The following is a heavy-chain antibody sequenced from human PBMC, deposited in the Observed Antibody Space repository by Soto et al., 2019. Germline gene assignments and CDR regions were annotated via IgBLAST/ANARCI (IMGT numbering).Heavy chain of an antibody. Sequence: ASVKVSCKASGYTFTGYYMHWVRQAPGQGLEWMGWINPNSGGTNYAQKFQGWVTMTRDTSISTAYMELSRLRSDDTAVYYCARGMESRITIFGVVLGAFDYWGQGTLVTVSS. CDR1: GYTFTGYY. J-gene: IGHJ4*02. D-gene: IGHD3-3*01. CDR3: ARGMESRITIFGVVLGAFDY. CDR2: INPNSGGT. V-gene: IGHV1-2*04.